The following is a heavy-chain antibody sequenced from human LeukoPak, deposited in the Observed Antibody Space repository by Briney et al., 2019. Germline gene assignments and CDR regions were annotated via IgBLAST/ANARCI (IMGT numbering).Heavy chain of an antibody. V-gene: IGHV4-34*01. CDR3: ARGGLKDSSMVRGDPLLDC. CDR2: IYHSGST. CDR1: GGSFSGYY. Sequence: SETLSLTCAVSGGSFSGYYWSWIRQPPGKGLEWIGDIYHSGSTNYNPSLKSRVTMSVDTSKNQFSLKLSSVTAADTAVYYCARGGLKDSSMVRGDPLLDCSGHRTLVTVSS. D-gene: IGHD3-10*01. J-gene: IGHJ4*01.